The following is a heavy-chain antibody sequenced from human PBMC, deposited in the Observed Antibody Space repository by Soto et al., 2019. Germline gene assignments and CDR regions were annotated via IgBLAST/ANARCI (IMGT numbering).Heavy chain of an antibody. D-gene: IGHD3-10*01. V-gene: IGHV3-23*01. CDR3: AKEIWRLLWFGESFDP. CDR1: GFTFSSYA. J-gene: IGHJ5*02. Sequence: HPGGSLRLSCAASGFTFSSYAMSWVRQAPGKGLEWVSAISGSGGSTYYADSVKGRFTISRDNSKNTLYLQMNSLRAEDTAVYYCAKEIWRLLWFGESFDPWGQGTLVTVSS. CDR2: ISGSGGST.